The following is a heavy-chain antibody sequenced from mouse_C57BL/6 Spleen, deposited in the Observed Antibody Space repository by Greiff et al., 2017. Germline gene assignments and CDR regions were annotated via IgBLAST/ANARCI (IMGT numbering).Heavy chain of an antibody. V-gene: IGHV5-17*01. CDR1: GFTFSDYG. Sequence: EVNVVESGGGLVKPGGSLKLSCAASGFTFSDYGMHWVRQAPEKGLEWVAYISSGSSTIYYADTVKGRFTISRDNAKNTLFLQMTSLRSEDTAMYYCARGDYDRGYAMDYWGQGTSVTVSS. J-gene: IGHJ4*01. CDR3: ARGDYDRGYAMDY. CDR2: ISSGSSTI. D-gene: IGHD2-4*01.